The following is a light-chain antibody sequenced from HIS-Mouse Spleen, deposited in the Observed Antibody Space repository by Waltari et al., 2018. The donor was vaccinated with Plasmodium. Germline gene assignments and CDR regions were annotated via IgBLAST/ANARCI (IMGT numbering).Light chain of an antibody. J-gene: IGLJ2*01. Sequence: SYVLTQPPSVSVAPGKTARITCGGNNIGSKSVHWYQQKPGKAPVLVVYDDGNRPSGIPERFSGSNSGNTATLPISRVEAGDEADYYCQVWDSSSDHVVFGGGTKLTVL. CDR1: NIGSKS. CDR3: QVWDSSSDHVV. CDR2: DDG. V-gene: IGLV3-21*03.